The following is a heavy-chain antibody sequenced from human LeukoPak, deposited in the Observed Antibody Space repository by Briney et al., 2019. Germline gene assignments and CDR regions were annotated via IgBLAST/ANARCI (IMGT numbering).Heavy chain of an antibody. CDR3: ARAYYDILTGYHDY. CDR1: EFTFFTYS. Sequence: GGSLRLSCAASEFTFFTYSMSWVRQAPGKGLEWVANIKQDGSEKYYVDSVKGRFTISRDNAKNSLYLQMNSLRAEDTAVYYCARAYYDILTGYHDYWGQGTLVTVSS. CDR2: IKQDGSEK. V-gene: IGHV3-7*01. J-gene: IGHJ4*02. D-gene: IGHD3-9*01.